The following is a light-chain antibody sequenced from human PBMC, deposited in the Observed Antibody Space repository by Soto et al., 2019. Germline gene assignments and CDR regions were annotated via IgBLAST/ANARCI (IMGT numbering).Light chain of an antibody. Sequence: DIQMTQSPSSLSASVGDRVTITCRASQGIGNYLAWYQQKPGKVPKLLIYTSSTLQSGVPSRFSGSGSGTDFTLTIRNLQPEDVATYYCKKHNTAPLTFGGGTKVDIK. CDR3: KKHNTAPLT. V-gene: IGKV1-27*01. CDR1: QGIGNY. J-gene: IGKJ4*01. CDR2: TSS.